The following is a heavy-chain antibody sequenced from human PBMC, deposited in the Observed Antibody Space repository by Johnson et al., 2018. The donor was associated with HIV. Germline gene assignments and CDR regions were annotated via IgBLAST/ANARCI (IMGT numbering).Heavy chain of an antibody. D-gene: IGHD3-16*01. CDR2: ISYDGNNK. CDR3: AKDRTSWGFDAFDL. Sequence: QVQLVESGGGMVQPERSLRLSCAASGFTFSTYAMHWVRQAPGKGLEWVAVISYDGNNKYYADSLKGRFTIFRDNSENTLYLQMNSLRAEDTAVYFCAKDRTSWGFDAFDLWGQGTMVTVSS. CDR1: GFTFSTYA. V-gene: IGHV3-30*04. J-gene: IGHJ3*01.